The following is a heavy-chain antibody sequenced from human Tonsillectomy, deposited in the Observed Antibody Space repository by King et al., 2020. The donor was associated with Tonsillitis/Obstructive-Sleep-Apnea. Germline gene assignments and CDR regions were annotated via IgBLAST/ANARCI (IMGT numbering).Heavy chain of an antibody. CDR2: ISYDGSNK. D-gene: IGHD1-14*01. J-gene: IGHJ4*02. V-gene: IGHV3-30*04. Sequence: VQLVESGGGVVQPGRSLRLSCAASGFTFSSYAMHWVRQAPGKGLEWVAFISYDGSNKNYADSVKGRFTISRDNSKNTLYLQMNRLRAEDTAVYYCARGVGIPPSRVYYFDYWGQGTLVTVSS. CDR3: ARGVGIPPSRVYYFDY. CDR1: GFTFSSYA.